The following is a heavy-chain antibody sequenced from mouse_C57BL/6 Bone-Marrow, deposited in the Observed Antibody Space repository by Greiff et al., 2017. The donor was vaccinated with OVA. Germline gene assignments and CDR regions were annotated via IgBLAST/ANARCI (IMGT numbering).Heavy chain of an antibody. V-gene: IGHV5-12*01. CDR3: ALLNWAWFAY. CDR1: GFTFSDYY. CDR2: ISNGGGST. D-gene: IGHD4-1*02. Sequence: DVMLVESGGGLVQPGGSLKLSCAASGFTFSDYYMYWVRQTPEKRLEWVAYISNGGGSTYYPDTVKGRFTISRDNAKNTLYLQMSRLKSEDTAMYYCALLNWAWFAYWGQGTLVTVSA. J-gene: IGHJ3*01.